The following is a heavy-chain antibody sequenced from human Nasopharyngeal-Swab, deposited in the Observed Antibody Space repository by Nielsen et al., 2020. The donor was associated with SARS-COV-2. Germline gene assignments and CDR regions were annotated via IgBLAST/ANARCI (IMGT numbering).Heavy chain of an antibody. V-gene: IGHV1-69*06. D-gene: IGHD3-3*01. CDR3: ARDRIEITIFGVVYYGMDV. CDR2: IIPIFGTA. J-gene: IGHJ6*02. CDR1: VGTFISYA. Sequence: SEKVSCKASVGTFISYAISWVRQAPGQGLEWMGGIIPIFGTANYAQKFQGRVTITADKSTSTAYMELSSLRSEDTAVYYCARDRIEITIFGVVYYGMDVWGQGTTVTVSS.